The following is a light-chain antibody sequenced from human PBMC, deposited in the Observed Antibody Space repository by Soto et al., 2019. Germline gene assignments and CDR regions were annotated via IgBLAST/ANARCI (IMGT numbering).Light chain of an antibody. CDR1: HAIRND. V-gene: IGKV1-17*01. CDR2: GSS. Sequence: DIQMTQSPSSLSASVGDRVTITCRASHAIRNDLAWYQQKPGRAPKRLIYGSSSLQSGVPSRFSGRGSGTEFTLTISSLQPEDFATYYCLQHNVFPRTFGQGTKVEIK. CDR3: LQHNVFPRT. J-gene: IGKJ1*01.